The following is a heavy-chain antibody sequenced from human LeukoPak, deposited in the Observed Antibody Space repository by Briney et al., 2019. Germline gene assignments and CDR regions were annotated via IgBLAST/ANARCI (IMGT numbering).Heavy chain of an antibody. D-gene: IGHD5-18*01. CDR3: ARLKAFGYSYGYLLDY. V-gene: IGHV4-59*12. J-gene: IGHJ4*02. CDR2: IFYSGST. CDR1: GGSISSYY. Sequence: SETLSLTCTVSGGSISSYYWSWIRQPPGKGLEWIGNIFYSGSTNYNPSLKSRVTISVDTSKNQFSLKLSSVTAADTAVYYCARLKAFGYSYGYLLDYWGQGTLVTVSS.